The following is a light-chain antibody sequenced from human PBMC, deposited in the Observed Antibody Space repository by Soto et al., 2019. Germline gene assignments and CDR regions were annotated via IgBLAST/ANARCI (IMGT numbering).Light chain of an antibody. CDR3: QQYDNLPRT. CDR2: TAS. CDR1: QSIRTW. V-gene: IGKV1-5*03. Sequence: DIQMTQSPSTLSASVGDRVTITCRASQSIRTWLAWYQQKPGKAPNLLIFTASTLESGVPARFSGSGSGTEFSLTISSLQPDDFATYYCQQYDNLPRTFGQGTKLEIK. J-gene: IGKJ2*01.